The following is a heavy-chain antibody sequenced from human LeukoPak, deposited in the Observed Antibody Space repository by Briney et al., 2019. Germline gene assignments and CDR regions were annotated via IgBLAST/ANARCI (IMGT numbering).Heavy chain of an antibody. Sequence: GGSLRLSCAASGFTFSSYAMSWVRQAPGKALEWGSAISGSGSTYYADSVKGRFTISRDNSKNTLYLQMNSLRAEDTAVYYCAKDSRITMIVVVISRPPDYWGQGTLVTVSS. D-gene: IGHD3-22*01. CDR1: GFTFSSYA. J-gene: IGHJ4*02. CDR2: ISGSGST. V-gene: IGHV3-23*01. CDR3: AKDSRITMIVVVISRPPDY.